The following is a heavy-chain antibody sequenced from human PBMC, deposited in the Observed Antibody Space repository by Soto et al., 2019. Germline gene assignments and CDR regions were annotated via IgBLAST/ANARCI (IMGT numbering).Heavy chain of an antibody. J-gene: IGHJ6*02. Sequence: QVQLVQSGAEVKKPGSSVKVSCKASGGTFSSYAISWVRQAPGQGLEWMGGIIPIFGTANYAQKFQGRVTITADESTSTAYMEVSSRRSEDTAGYYCASPFIAARIFVNYYYGMDVWGQGTTVTVAS. D-gene: IGHD6-6*01. CDR2: IIPIFGTA. CDR1: GGTFSSYA. CDR3: ASPFIAARIFVNYYYGMDV. V-gene: IGHV1-69*01.